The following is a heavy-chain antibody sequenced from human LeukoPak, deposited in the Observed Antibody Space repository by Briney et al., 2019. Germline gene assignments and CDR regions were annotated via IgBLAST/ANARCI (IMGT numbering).Heavy chain of an antibody. D-gene: IGHD1-1*01. Sequence: SETLSLTCTVSGGSISSYYWSWIRQPPGKGLEWIGYIYYSGSNNYNPSLKSRVTISVDTSKNQFSLKLSSVTAADTAVYYCASAQKGTFDYWGQGTLVTVSS. J-gene: IGHJ4*02. CDR2: IYYSGSN. CDR3: ASAQKGTFDY. CDR1: GGSISSYY. V-gene: IGHV4-59*01.